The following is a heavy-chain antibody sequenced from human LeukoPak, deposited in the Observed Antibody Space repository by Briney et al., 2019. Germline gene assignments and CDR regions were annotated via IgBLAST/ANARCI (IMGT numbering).Heavy chain of an antibody. D-gene: IGHD3-3*02. CDR3: ARDSTLDY. CDR2: ISAYSGNT. V-gene: IGHV1-18*04. J-gene: IGHJ4*02. CDR1: GYTFTSYY. Sequence: GASVKVSCKASGYTFTSYYMHWVRQAPGQGLEWMGWISAYSGNTNYAQRLQGRVTMTTDTSTNTAYMELRRLRFDDTAVYYCARDSTLDYWGQGTLVTVSS.